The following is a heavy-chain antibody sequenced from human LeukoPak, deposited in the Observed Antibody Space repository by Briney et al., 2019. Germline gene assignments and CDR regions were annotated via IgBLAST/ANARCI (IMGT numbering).Heavy chain of an antibody. CDR2: ISAYNGNT. CDR1: GYTFTSYG. Sequence: GASVKVSCKASGYTFTSYGISWVRQAPGQGLEWMGWISAYNGNTNYAQKLQGRVTMTTDTSTSTAYMELRSLRSDDTAVYYCARVDIVVVPAAAPHYYYYMDVWGKGTTVTVSS. D-gene: IGHD2-2*03. J-gene: IGHJ6*03. V-gene: IGHV1-18*01. CDR3: ARVDIVVVPAAAPHYYYYMDV.